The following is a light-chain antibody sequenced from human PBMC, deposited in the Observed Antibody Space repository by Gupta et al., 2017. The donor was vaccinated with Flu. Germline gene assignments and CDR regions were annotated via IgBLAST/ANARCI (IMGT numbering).Light chain of an antibody. V-gene: IGLV2-8*01. Sequence: QSALTQPPSASGSPAQSVTIPCTGTSSDVGGYNYVALYQQHPGKAPKLIIYDVNQRHSGVPDRFSGSKSGNTASLTVSGLLAEDEADYYCCSYGGSKFFGGGTKLTVL. J-gene: IGLJ2*01. CDR2: DVN. CDR1: SSDVGGYNY. CDR3: CSYGGSKF.